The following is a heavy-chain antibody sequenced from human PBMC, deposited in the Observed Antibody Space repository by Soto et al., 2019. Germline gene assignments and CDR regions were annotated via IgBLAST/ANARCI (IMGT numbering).Heavy chain of an antibody. CDR1: GGTFSSYA. V-gene: IGHV1-69*01. CDR2: IIPIFGTA. CDR3: ASRRTGYSSSWPFDY. J-gene: IGHJ4*02. D-gene: IGHD6-13*01. Sequence: QVQLVQSGAEVKKPGSSVKVSCKASGGTFSSYAISWVRQAPGQGLEWMGGIIPIFGTANYAQKLQGRVTITADESPSTAYMELSSLRSEDTAVYYCASRRTGYSSSWPFDYWGQGTLVTVSS.